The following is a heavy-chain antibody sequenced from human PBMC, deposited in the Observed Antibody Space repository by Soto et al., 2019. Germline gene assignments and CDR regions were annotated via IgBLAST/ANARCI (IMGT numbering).Heavy chain of an antibody. V-gene: IGHV4-34*01. CDR3: ARGPVVVAAIDC. CDR1: GGSFSGYY. CDR2: INHSGST. J-gene: IGHJ4*02. Sequence: QVQLQQWGAGLLKPSETLSLTCAVYGGSFSGYYWSWIRQPPGKGLEWIGEINHSGSTNYNPSLKRRVTISVDTSKNQFSLKLSSVTAADTAVYYCARGPVVVAAIDCWGQGTLVTVSS. D-gene: IGHD2-15*01.